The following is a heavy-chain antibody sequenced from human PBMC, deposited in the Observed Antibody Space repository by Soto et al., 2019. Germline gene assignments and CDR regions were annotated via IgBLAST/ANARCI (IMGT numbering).Heavy chain of an antibody. Sequence: QVHLVQSGPEVRKPGASVKISCKTSGYPFPSFEVHWIRQAPGQGPEWMGGISNAGSGNTKYSQKLQDRLTITGDKRAATVYMALSSLTSEDTARYYCARESNHYQDFFQKWGQGTQVTVST. J-gene: IGHJ4*02. CDR3: ARESNHYQDFFQK. CDR2: ISNAGSGNT. CDR1: GYPFPSFE. V-gene: IGHV1-3*01. D-gene: IGHD2-2*01.